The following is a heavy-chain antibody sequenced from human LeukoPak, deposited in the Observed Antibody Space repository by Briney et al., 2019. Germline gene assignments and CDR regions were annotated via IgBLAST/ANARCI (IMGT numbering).Heavy chain of an antibody. CDR1: GGSFSGYY. CDR3: ARVLGVIQLWLRRIFDY. V-gene: IGHV4-34*01. Sequence: PSETLSLTCAVYGGSFSGYYWSWIRQPPGKGLEWIGVINHSGSTNYNPSLKSRVTISVDTSKNQFSLKLSSVTAADTAVYYCARVLGVIQLWLRRIFDYWGQGTLVTVSS. J-gene: IGHJ4*02. CDR2: INHSGST. D-gene: IGHD5-18*01.